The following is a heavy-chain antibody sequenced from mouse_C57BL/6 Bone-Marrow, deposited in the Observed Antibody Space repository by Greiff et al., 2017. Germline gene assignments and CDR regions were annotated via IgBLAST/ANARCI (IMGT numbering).Heavy chain of an antibody. J-gene: IGHJ2*01. CDR2: INPGSGGT. CDR1: GYAFTNYL. CDR3: ARKAGYFDY. Sequence: QVQFQQSGAELVRPGTSVKVSCKASGYAFTNYLIEWVKQRPGQGLEWIGVINPGSGGTNYNEKFKGKATLTADKSSSTAYMQLSSLTSEDSAVYFCARKAGYFDYWGQGTTLTVSS. V-gene: IGHV1-54*01. D-gene: IGHD3-2*02.